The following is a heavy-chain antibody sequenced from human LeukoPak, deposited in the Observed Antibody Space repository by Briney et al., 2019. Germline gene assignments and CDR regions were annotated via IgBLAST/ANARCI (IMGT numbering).Heavy chain of an antibody. V-gene: IGHV3-30*02. Sequence: TGGSLRLSCAASGFTFSSYGMHWVRQAPGKGLEWVAFIQSDGSDQYYADSVKGRFTISRDNAKNSLYLQMNSLRAEDTAVYYCAREPYARGNSWFDPWGQGTLVTASS. D-gene: IGHD3-16*01. CDR2: IQSDGSDQ. J-gene: IGHJ5*02. CDR3: AREPYARGNSWFDP. CDR1: GFTFSSYG.